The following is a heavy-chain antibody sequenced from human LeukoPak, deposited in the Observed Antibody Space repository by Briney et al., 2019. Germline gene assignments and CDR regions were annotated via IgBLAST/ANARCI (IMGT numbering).Heavy chain of an antibody. CDR3: ARVGGYSYGYLGY. Sequence: SETLSLTCTVSGGSLSSYYWSWIRQPPGKGLEWIGYIYYSGSTNYNPSLKSRVTISVDTSKNQFSLKLSSVTAADTAVYYCARVGGYSYGYLGYWGQGTLVTVSS. J-gene: IGHJ4*02. D-gene: IGHD5-18*01. CDR1: GGSLSSYY. CDR2: IYYSGST. V-gene: IGHV4-59*01.